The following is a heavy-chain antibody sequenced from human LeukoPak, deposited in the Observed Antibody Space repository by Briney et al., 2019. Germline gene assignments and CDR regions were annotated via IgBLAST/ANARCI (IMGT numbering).Heavy chain of an antibody. CDR1: GFTFSNSW. Sequence: GGSLRLSCAASGFTFSNSWMSWVRQAPGKGLEWVGRFKSKTDGWTTDYAARVKGRFTISRYDSKNALYVRMNSLKTEDTAVYHCTGPTVFMYYDYWSGQNDAFDIWGQGTMVTVSS. J-gene: IGHJ3*02. V-gene: IGHV3-15*01. D-gene: IGHD3-3*01. CDR2: FKSKTDGWTT. CDR3: TGPTVFMYYDYWSGQNDAFDI.